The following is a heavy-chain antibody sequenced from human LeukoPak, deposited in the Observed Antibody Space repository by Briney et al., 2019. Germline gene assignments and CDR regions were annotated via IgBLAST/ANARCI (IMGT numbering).Heavy chain of an antibody. Sequence: PGGSLRLSCIASEVTVGNYAMAWVRQAPGKGLEWLSAISGGGTATYYRDSVKGRFTISRDNPRSTLYLQMSSLRAEDTAVYYCARKLSGYAPFDCWGQGTLVTVSS. D-gene: IGHD5-12*01. J-gene: IGHJ4*02. CDR2: ISGGGTAT. V-gene: IGHV3-23*01. CDR3: ARKLSGYAPFDC. CDR1: EVTVGNYA.